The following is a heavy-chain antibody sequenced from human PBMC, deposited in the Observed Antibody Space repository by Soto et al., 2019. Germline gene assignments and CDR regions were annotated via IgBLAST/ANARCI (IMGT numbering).Heavy chain of an antibody. Sequence: PGESLKISCKGSXYSFTSYWIGWVRQMPGKGLEWMGIIYPGDSDTRYSPSFQGQVTISADKSISTAYLQWSRLKASDTALYYWARQYSGYDGHFDYWGQGTLVSVSS. J-gene: IGHJ4*02. V-gene: IGHV5-51*01. CDR1: XYSFTSYW. CDR3: ARQYSGYDGHFDY. D-gene: IGHD5-12*01. CDR2: IYPGDSDT.